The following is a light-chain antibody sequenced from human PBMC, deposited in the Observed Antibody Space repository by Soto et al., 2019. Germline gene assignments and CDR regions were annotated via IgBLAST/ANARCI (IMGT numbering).Light chain of an antibody. CDR1: QSVNTN. J-gene: IGKJ1*01. CDR2: GAS. Sequence: EIVMTKSPATLSVSPGERVTLSCRASQSVNTNLAWYQQKPGQAPRLLIYGASTRATGIPARFSGSGSGTEFTLPITSLQSEDFALYYCQQYDNWKTFGQGTSVDLK. CDR3: QQYDNWKT. V-gene: IGKV3-15*01.